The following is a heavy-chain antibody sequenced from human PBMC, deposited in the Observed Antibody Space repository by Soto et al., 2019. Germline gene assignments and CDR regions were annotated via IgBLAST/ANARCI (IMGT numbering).Heavy chain of an antibody. CDR2: TYNSGST. CDR1: GGSISTSY. V-gene: IGHV4-59*01. Sequence: NPSETLSLTCTVSGGSISTSYWSWIRQPPGKGLEWIGYTYNSGSTNYNPSLKSRVTISVDTSKNQFSLHLSSVTAADTAVYYCARDAFDIWGQGTMVTVSS. J-gene: IGHJ3*02. CDR3: ARDAFDI.